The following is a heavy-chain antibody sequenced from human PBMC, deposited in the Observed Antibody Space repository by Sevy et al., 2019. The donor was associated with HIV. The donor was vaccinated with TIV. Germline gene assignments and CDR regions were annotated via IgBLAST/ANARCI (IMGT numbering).Heavy chain of an antibody. D-gene: IGHD6-13*01. CDR1: GFTFSNYG. J-gene: IGHJ3*02. CDR3: VKGGSISATGNDAFDI. CDR2: IHNSGDTT. V-gene: IGHV3-23*01. Sequence: GWSLRLSCAASGFTFSNYGMNWVRQAPGKGLEWVSVIHNSGDTTYYADSVKGRFTISRDNSENTLYLQMNSLRAEDTAVYYCVKGGSISATGNDAFDIWGQGTMVTVSS.